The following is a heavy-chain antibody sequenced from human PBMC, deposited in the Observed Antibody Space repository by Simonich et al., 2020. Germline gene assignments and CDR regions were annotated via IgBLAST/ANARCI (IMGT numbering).Heavy chain of an antibody. V-gene: IGHV5-51*01. CDR3: ARQLNDFDI. CDR2: IYPGDADT. J-gene: IGHJ3*02. D-gene: IGHD1-1*01. CDR1: GYSFTRYW. Sequence: EVQLVQSGAEVKKTGESLKISCKGSGYSFTRYWIGGVRQMPGKGLEWWGIIYPGDADTSNSPSFQGQVTISADKSISTAYLQWSSLKASDTAMYYCARQLNDFDIWGQGTMVTVSS.